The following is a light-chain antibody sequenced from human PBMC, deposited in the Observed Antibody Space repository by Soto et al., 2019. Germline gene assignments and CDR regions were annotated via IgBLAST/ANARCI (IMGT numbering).Light chain of an antibody. CDR1: QSIVTY. V-gene: IGKV1-39*01. Sequence: DIKMTQSPSSLSASVGDRVTITGRSSQSIVTYLNWYLQKPGKAPKLLIYAASNLQSGVPSRFSGSGSGTDFTLTISSLQPEDFATYFCQQSYSTPPWTVGQGTKVEIK. CDR2: AAS. J-gene: IGKJ1*01. CDR3: QQSYSTPPWT.